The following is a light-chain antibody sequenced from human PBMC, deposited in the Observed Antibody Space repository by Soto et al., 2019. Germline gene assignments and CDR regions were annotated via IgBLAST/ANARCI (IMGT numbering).Light chain of an antibody. CDR2: DVD. Sequence: QSALTQPASVSGSPGQSITISCTGTSSDVGGYNYVSWYRQDPGKAPKLMIYDVDKRPSGLSNRFSGSKSGNTASLTISGLQAEYEADYSCTSFTSSSTWVFGGGTKVTVL. CDR1: SSDVGGYNY. J-gene: IGLJ3*02. V-gene: IGLV2-14*01. CDR3: TSFTSSSTWV.